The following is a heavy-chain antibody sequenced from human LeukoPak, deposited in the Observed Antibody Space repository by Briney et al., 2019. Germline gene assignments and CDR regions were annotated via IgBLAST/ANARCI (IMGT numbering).Heavy chain of an antibody. D-gene: IGHD6-13*01. Sequence: ASVKVSCKASGCTFTSYYMHWVLQAPGQGLEWMGIINPSGGSTSYAQKFQGRVTMTRDTSTSTVYMELSSLRSEDTAVYYCARSIAAAGSLPNWGQGTLVTVSS. CDR2: INPSGGST. V-gene: IGHV1-46*01. J-gene: IGHJ4*02. CDR3: ARSIAAAGSLPN. CDR1: GCTFTSYY.